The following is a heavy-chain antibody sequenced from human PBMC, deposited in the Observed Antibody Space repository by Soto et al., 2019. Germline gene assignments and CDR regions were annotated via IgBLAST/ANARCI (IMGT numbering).Heavy chain of an antibody. Sequence: SETLSLTSPVSGGSISSYYWSWIRQPPGKGLEWVGYIYYGGTTSYNPSLQSRVTISLETSKSQFSLRLTSVTAADTAVYYCAAGVVIITTNWFDPWGQGTLVTVSS. CDR2: IYYGGTT. CDR1: GGSISSYY. V-gene: IGHV4-59*01. CDR3: AAGVVIITTNWFDP. D-gene: IGHD3-3*01. J-gene: IGHJ5*02.